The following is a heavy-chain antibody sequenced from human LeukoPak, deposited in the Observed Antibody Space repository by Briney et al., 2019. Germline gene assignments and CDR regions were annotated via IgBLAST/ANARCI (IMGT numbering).Heavy chain of an antibody. CDR3: ARGGDRPGRYYYYGMDV. V-gene: IGHV6-1*01. CDR1: GDSVPSSSAT. Sequence: SQTLSLTCAISGDSVPSSSATWNWIRQSPSRGLEWLGRTYYRSKWYNDYAVSVKSRITINPDTSKNQCSLQLNSVTPEDTAVYFCARGGDRPGRYYYYGMDVWGQGTTVTVSS. D-gene: IGHD3-16*01. J-gene: IGHJ6*02. CDR2: TYYRSKWYN.